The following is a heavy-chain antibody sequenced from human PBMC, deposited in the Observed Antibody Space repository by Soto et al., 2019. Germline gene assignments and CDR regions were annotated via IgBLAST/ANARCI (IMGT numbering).Heavy chain of an antibody. D-gene: IGHD3-16*01. CDR1: DSTIRRYA. J-gene: IGHJ3*01. CDR2: ITGNSARI. CDR3: AKNGDFDYDAFDV. V-gene: IGHV3-23*01. Sequence: GGSLRLSCAASDSTIRRYAMSWVRQAPGKGLEWVSGITGNSARIYYADSVKGRFSISRDNSKNTLYLQMGTLRAGDTAVYYCAKNGDFDYDAFDVWGQGTVVTVSS.